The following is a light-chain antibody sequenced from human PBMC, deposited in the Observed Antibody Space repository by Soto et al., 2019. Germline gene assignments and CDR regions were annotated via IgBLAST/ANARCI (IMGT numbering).Light chain of an antibody. CDR2: YDS. CDR1: NIGSKR. J-gene: IGLJ1*01. CDR3: QVWDSSSDHV. V-gene: IGLV3-21*04. Sequence: SYELTQPPSVSVAPGKTARITCGGNNIGSKRVHWYQQKPGQAPVLVIYYDSDRPSGIPERFSGSNSGNTATLTISRVEAGDEADYYWQVWDSSSDHVFGTGTKLTVL.